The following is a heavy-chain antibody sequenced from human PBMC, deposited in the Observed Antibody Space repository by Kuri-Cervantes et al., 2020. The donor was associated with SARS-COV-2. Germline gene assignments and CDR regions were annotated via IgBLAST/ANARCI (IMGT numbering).Heavy chain of an antibody. D-gene: IGHD3-22*01. J-gene: IGHJ4*02. CDR1: GYSFTSYW. CDR2: IDPSDSYT. Sequence: GGSLRLSCNGSGYSFTSYWISGLRQLPGKGLEGMGRIDPSDSYTNYSPSFQGHVTISADKSISTAYLQWSSLKASDTAMYYCARHFRHYYDSSGYYHDDYWGQGTLVTVSS. V-gene: IGHV5-10-1*01. CDR3: ARHFRHYYDSSGYYHDDY.